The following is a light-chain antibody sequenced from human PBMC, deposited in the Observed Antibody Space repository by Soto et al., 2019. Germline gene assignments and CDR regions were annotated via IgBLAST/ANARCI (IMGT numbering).Light chain of an antibody. CDR1: QTIYSN. V-gene: IGKV3-11*01. J-gene: IGKJ5*01. CDR2: HAS. CDR3: QQRSNWPPT. Sequence: ESVLTQSPGTLSLSPGERGTLSCRASQTIYSNVAWYQQRPGQSPRLLIYHASSRATGIPARFSGSGSGTEFTLTINSLQSEDFAVYYCQQRSNWPPTFGQGTLLEIK.